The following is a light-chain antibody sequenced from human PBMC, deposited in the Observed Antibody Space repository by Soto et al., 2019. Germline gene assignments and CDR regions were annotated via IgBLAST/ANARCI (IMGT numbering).Light chain of an antibody. CDR2: DVG. J-gene: IGLJ1*01. CDR1: SSDVGGYNS. CDR3: CSYTSSSTDV. Sequence: QSALTQPASVSGSPGQSITISCTGTSSDVGGYNSVSWYQQHPGKAPKLVIYDVGNRPSGVSDRFSGSKSGNTASLTISGLQAEDEAEYYCCSYTSSSTDVFGAGTKLTVL. V-gene: IGLV2-14*01.